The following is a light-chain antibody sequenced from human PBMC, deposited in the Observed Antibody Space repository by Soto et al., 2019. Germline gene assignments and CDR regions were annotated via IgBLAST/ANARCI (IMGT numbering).Light chain of an antibody. V-gene: IGLV1-47*02. CDR2: SNN. Sequence: QSVLTQPPSASGTPGKRATIPCPGSSSNIGSNYVYWYQQLPGTAPKLLIYSNNQRPSGVPDRFSGSKSDTSASLAISGLRSEDEADYYCAAWDDSLSGRVFGGGTQLTVL. CDR3: AAWDDSLSGRV. CDR1: SSNIGSNY. J-gene: IGLJ3*02.